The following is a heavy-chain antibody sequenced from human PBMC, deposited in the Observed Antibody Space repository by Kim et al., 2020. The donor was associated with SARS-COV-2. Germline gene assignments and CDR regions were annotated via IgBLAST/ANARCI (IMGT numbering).Heavy chain of an antibody. CDR1: GFTFSSYG. CDR3: AKGGGYSGYDLYRRYFDY. V-gene: IGHV3-30*18. D-gene: IGHD5-12*01. J-gene: IGHJ4*02. CDR2: ISYDGSNK. Sequence: GGSLRLSCAASGFTFSSYGMHWVRQAPGKGLEWVAVISYDGSNKYYADSVKGRFTISRDNSKNTLYLQMNSLRAEDTAVYYCAKGGGYSGYDLYRRYFDYWGQGTLVTVSS.